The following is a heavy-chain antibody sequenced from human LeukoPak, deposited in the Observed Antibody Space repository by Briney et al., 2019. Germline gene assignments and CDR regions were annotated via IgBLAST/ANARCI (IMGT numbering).Heavy chain of an antibody. Sequence: PGGSLRLSCAASGFTFSSYAMSWVRQAPGKGLEWVSAISGSGGSTYYADSVKGRFTISRDNAKNSLFLQMNSLRAEDTAVYYCASQPQGASYFDYWGQGTLVTVSS. CDR1: GFTFSSYA. CDR2: ISGSGGST. CDR3: ASQPQGASYFDY. D-gene: IGHD1-14*01. J-gene: IGHJ4*02. V-gene: IGHV3-23*01.